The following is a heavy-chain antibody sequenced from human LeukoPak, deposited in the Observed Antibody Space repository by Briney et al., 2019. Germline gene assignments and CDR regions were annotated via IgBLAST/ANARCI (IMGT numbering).Heavy chain of an antibody. V-gene: IGHV3-33*01. CDR1: GFTFSSYG. D-gene: IGHD1-1*01. CDR3: AREVVTTDKAAFDI. CDR2: IWYDGSNQ. J-gene: IGHJ3*02. Sequence: GGSLRLSCAASGFTFSSYGMHWVRQAPGKGLEWVAVIWYDGSNQYYADSVKGRFTISRDNSKNTLYLRMNTLRAEDTPVYNCAREVVTTDKAAFDIWGQGTMVTVSS.